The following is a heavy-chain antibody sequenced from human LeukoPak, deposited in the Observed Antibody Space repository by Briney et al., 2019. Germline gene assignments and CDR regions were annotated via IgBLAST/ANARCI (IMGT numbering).Heavy chain of an antibody. D-gene: IGHD3-10*01. Sequence: GGSLRLSCAASGFTFSSYWMSWVRQAPGKGLEWISYISSSTSGVYYADSVKGRFTVTRDNAKNSLYLQMNSLRAEDTAVYYCARFYGSGSHAFDYWGQGTLVTVSS. J-gene: IGHJ4*02. CDR1: GFTFSSYW. V-gene: IGHV3-48*04. CDR3: ARFYGSGSHAFDY. CDR2: ISSSTSGV.